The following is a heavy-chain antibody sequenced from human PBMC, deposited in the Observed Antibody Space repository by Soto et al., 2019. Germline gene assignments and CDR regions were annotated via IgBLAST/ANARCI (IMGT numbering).Heavy chain of an antibody. CDR1: GFTVSSNY. J-gene: IGHJ3*02. V-gene: IGHV3-66*01. D-gene: IGHD6-19*01. CDR2: IYSGGST. Sequence: EVQLVESGGGLVQPGGSLRLSCAASGFTVSSNYMSWVRQAPGKGLEWVSVIYSGGSTYYADSVKGRFTISRDNSKNTLYLQMNSLRAEDTAVYYCARVGIAVAGTMGAFDIWGQGTMVTVSS. CDR3: ARVGIAVAGTMGAFDI.